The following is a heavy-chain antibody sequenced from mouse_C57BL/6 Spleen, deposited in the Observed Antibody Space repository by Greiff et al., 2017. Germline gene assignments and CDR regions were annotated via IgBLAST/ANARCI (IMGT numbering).Heavy chain of an antibody. CDR3: ARNYGSSYVGWFAY. Sequence: QVQLQQSGAELVKPGASVKISCKASGYAFSSYWMNWVQQRPGKGLEWIGQIYPGDGDTNYNEKFKGKATLTADKSSSTAYMQLSSLTSEDSAVYFCARNYGSSYVGWFAYWGQGTLVTVSA. D-gene: IGHD1-1*01. CDR1: GYAFSSYW. CDR2: IYPGDGDT. J-gene: IGHJ3*01. V-gene: IGHV1-80*01.